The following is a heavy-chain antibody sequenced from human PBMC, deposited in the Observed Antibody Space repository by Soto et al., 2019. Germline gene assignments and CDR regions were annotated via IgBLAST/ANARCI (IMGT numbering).Heavy chain of an antibody. CDR3: ARQYPSSSRHFDH. J-gene: IGHJ4*02. CDR1: GFTFRTYN. CDR2: ISAGSSNI. D-gene: IGHD6-6*01. Sequence: EVELVESGGGLVKPGGSLTLSCAASGFTFRTYNMIWVRQAPGKGLEWVSSISAGSSNIYYAPSVKGRFTISRDNAKNALYLQINSLRAEDTAVYYCARQYPSSSRHFDHWCQGTLVTVSS. V-gene: IGHV3-21*01.